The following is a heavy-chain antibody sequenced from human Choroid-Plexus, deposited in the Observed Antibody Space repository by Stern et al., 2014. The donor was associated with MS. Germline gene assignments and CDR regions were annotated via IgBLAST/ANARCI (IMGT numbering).Heavy chain of an antibody. V-gene: IGHV3-30*18. CDR3: AKDRQWSTSFFDY. CDR1: GFTFSNFG. Sequence: VQLVESGGGVAQPGRPLILSCAASGFTFSNFGMHWVRQAPGKGLEWVALISYDGSDKYYADSVKGRLTIFRDNSKNTLYMHMTSLRAEDTAVYYCAKDRQWSTSFFDYWGQGSLVTVSS. J-gene: IGHJ4*02. D-gene: IGHD2-15*01. CDR2: ISYDGSDK.